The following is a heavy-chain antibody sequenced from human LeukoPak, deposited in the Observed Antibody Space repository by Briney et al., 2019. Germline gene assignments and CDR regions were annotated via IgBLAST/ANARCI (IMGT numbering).Heavy chain of an antibody. J-gene: IGHJ6*03. CDR2: IYYSGST. CDR3: ARGPKVSYYYYYMDV. V-gene: IGHV4-59*01. Sequence: SETLSLTCTVSGGSISSYYWSWIRQPPGKGLEWIGYIYYSGSTNYNPSLESRVTISIDTSKSQFSLKLNSVTAADTAVYYCARGPKVSYYYYYMDVWDKGTTVTVSS. CDR1: GGSISSYY.